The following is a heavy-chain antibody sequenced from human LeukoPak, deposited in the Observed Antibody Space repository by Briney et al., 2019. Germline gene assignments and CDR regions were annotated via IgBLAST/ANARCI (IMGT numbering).Heavy chain of an antibody. CDR3: ARGGQLERYEYYFDQ. V-gene: IGHV1-3*01. CDR1: GYTFNSYA. CDR2: INAGNGNT. D-gene: IGHD1-1*01. J-gene: IGHJ4*02. Sequence: ASVKVSCKASGYTFNSYAVHWVRQAPGQRLEWMGWINAGNGNTKYSQKFPGRVTITRDTSASTAYMELSSLRSEDTAVYYCARGGQLERYEYYFDQWGQGTLVTVSS.